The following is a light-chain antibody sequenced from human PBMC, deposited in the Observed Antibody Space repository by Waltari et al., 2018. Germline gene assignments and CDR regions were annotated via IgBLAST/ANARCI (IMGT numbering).Light chain of an antibody. CDR3: QKYGTLPAT. V-gene: IGKV3-20*01. J-gene: IGKJ1*01. Sequence: EIVFTQSPGTLSLSPGESATLSCRANQSVSRYLAWYQQKPGQAPRLLIYDASIRASGIPDRFSGSGSGTYFSLTISRLEPEDFAVYYCQKYGTLPATFGQGTKVQMK. CDR2: DAS. CDR1: QSVSRY.